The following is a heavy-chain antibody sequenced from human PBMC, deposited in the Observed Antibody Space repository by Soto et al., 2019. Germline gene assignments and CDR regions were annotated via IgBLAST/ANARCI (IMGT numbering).Heavy chain of an antibody. CDR1: GFTLRNYA. J-gene: IGHJ4*01. CDR2: ISANDVGT. D-gene: IGHD1-20*01. V-gene: IGHV3-23*01. CDR3: AKAKNDYNWDNRPPFDY. Sequence: PGGSLRVSCEASGFTLRNYAMTWIRQAPGKGLEWVSLISANDVGTYYAESVKTRFTISTDQPRNTVYLQMDSLRADDTAIYYCAKAKNDYNWDNRPPFDYWGQGTLVTVSS.